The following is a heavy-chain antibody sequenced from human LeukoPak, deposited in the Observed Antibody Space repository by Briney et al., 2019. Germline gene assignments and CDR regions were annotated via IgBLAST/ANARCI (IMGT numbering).Heavy chain of an antibody. Sequence: GESLKISCKGSGYSFTSYWIVWVRQMPGKGLEWMGIIYPGDSDTRYSPSFKGQVTISAGKSISTAYLQWSSLKASDTAMYYCARGASITMVRGVNYAFDIWGQGTMVTVSS. D-gene: IGHD3-10*01. J-gene: IGHJ3*02. CDR1: GYSFTSYW. V-gene: IGHV5-51*01. CDR3: ARGASITMVRGVNYAFDI. CDR2: IYPGDSDT.